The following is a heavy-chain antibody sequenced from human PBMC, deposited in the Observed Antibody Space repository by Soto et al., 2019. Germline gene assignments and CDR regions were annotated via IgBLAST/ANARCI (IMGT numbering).Heavy chain of an antibody. V-gene: IGHV4-59*01. CDR1: GGSIMSYY. Sequence: SETLSLTCTVCGGSIMSYYWSWIRQPPGKGLEWIGYIYYSGSTNYNPSLKSRVTISVDTSKNQFSLKLSSVTAADTAVYYCARNSYSSSWFYYGMDVWGQGTTVT. J-gene: IGHJ6*02. CDR3: ARNSYSSSWFYYGMDV. D-gene: IGHD6-13*01. CDR2: IYYSGST.